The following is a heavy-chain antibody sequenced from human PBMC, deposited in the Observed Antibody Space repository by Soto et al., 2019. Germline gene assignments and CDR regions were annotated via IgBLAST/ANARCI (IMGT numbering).Heavy chain of an antibody. J-gene: IGHJ5*02. CDR3: ARGGPAATRGSQYNWFDP. CDR1: GGSFSGYY. CDR2: INHSGST. D-gene: IGHD2-2*01. Sequence: QVQLQQWGAGLLKPSETLSLTCAVYGGSFSGYYWSWIRQPPGKGLEWIGEINHSGSTNYNPSLRSRVAISVDTSNNQFSLELSAVTAADTAVYYCARGGPAATRGSQYNWFDPWGQGTLVTVSS. V-gene: IGHV4-34*01.